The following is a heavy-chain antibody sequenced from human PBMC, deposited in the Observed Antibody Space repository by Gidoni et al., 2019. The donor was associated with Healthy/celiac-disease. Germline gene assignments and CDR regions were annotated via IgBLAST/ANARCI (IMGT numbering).Heavy chain of an antibody. J-gene: IGHJ2*01. D-gene: IGHD2-15*01. CDR2: IYYSGST. V-gene: IGHV4-61*01. CDR1: GGSASSGRYY. CDR3: ARGIGNCSGGSCSGGYWYFDL. Sequence: QVQLQESGPGLVKPSETLSLTCNVSGGSASSGRYYWTWTRQPPGNGLEWIGYIYYSGSTNYNPSLKSRVTISVDTSKNQFSLKLSSVTAADTAVYYWARGIGNCSGGSCSGGYWYFDLWGRGTLVTVSS.